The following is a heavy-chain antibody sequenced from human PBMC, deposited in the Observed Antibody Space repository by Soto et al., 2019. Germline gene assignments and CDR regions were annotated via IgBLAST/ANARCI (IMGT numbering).Heavy chain of an antibody. D-gene: IGHD4-17*01. V-gene: IGHV4-31*03. J-gene: IGHJ6*02. CDR1: GGSISSGGYY. Sequence: SETLSLTCTVSGGSISSGGYYWSWIRQHPGKGLEWIGYIYYSGSTYYNPSLKSRVTISVDTSKNQFSLKLSSVTAADTAVYYCARDTGTTLYYYHGMDVWGQGTTVT. CDR2: IYYSGST. CDR3: ARDTGTTLYYYHGMDV.